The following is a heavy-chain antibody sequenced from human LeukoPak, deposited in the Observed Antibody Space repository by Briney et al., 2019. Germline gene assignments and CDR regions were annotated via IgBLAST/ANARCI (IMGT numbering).Heavy chain of an antibody. Sequence: GASVKVSCKASGGTFSSYAISWVRQAPGQGLEWMGRIIPILGIANYAQKFQGRVTITADKSTSTAYMELSSLRSEDTAVYYCAGVSGQWLVPGWFDPWGQGTLVTVSS. D-gene: IGHD6-19*01. V-gene: IGHV1-69*04. CDR3: AGVSGQWLVPGWFDP. CDR2: IIPILGIA. CDR1: GGTFSSYA. J-gene: IGHJ5*02.